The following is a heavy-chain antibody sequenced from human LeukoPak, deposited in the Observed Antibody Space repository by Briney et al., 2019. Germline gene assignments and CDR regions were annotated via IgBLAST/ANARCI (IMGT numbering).Heavy chain of an antibody. CDR1: GGSISSYY. Sequence: SETLSLTCTVSGGSISSYYWSWIRQPPGKGLEWIGYIYTSGNTNYNPSLKSRVTISVDTSKNQFSLKLSSVTAADTAVYYCARSDARVPSYMDVWGKGTTVTVSS. CDR3: ARSDARVPSYMDV. V-gene: IGHV4-4*09. CDR2: IYTSGNT. J-gene: IGHJ6*03.